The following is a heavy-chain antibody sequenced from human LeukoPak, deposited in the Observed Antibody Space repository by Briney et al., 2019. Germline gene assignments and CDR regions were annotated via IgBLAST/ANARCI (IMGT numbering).Heavy chain of an antibody. CDR2: ISYDGINK. CDR3: AKDGPPDY. V-gene: IGHV3-30*18. CDR1: GFTFSSYG. Sequence: PGRSLRLSCAASGFTFSSYGMHWVRQAPGKGLEWVAVISYDGINKYYADSVKGRFTISRDNSKNPLYLQMNSLRAEDTAVYYCAKDGPPDYWGQGTLVTVSS. J-gene: IGHJ4*02.